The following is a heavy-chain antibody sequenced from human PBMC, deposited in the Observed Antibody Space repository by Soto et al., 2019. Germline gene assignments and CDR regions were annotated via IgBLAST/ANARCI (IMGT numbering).Heavy chain of an antibody. D-gene: IGHD2-2*01. Sequence: PGESLKISCKGSGYSFTSYWIGWVRQMPGKGLEWMGIIYPGDSDTRYSPSFQGQVTISADKSISTAYLQWSSLKASDTAMYYCAGGEGSSTRCYAKGDYWGKGTLVPVSS. CDR3: AGGEGSSTRCYAKGDY. V-gene: IGHV5-51*01. CDR2: IYPGDSDT. J-gene: IGHJ4*02. CDR1: GYSFTSYW.